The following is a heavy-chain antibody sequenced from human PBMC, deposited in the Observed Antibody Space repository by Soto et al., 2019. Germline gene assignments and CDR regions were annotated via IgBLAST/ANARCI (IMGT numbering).Heavy chain of an antibody. V-gene: IGHV4-39*01. Sequence: SETLSLTCTVSGGAIYSPSYYWGWIRQTPGKGLEYIGSIYYSGSTFNNPSLGRRVVISLDASKKQVSLNLSFATAADTAVYYCARLSGRRYFQYWGQGALVTVS. CDR3: ARLSGRRYFQY. J-gene: IGHJ4*02. CDR2: IYYSGST. D-gene: IGHD6-6*01. CDR1: GGAIYSPSYY.